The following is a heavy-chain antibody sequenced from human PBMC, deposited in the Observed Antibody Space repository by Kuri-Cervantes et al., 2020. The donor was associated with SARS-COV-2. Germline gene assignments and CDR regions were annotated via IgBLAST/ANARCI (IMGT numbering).Heavy chain of an antibody. D-gene: IGHD4-23*01. CDR1: GGSISSSSYY. V-gene: IGHV4-39*07. CDR2: IYYSGST. J-gene: IGHJ4*02. CDR3: ASLGYGGNLHFDY. Sequence: ESLKISCTVSGGSISSSSYYWGWIRQPPGKGLEWIGSIYYSGSTYYNPSLKSRVTISVDTSKNQFSLKLSSVTAADTAVYYCASLGYGGNLHFDYWGQGTLVTVSS.